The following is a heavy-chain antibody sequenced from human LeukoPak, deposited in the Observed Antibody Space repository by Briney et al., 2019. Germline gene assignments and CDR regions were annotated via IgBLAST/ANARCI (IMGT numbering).Heavy chain of an antibody. D-gene: IGHD4-23*01. CDR1: GYTFTNYD. V-gene: IGHV1-8*03. Sequence: VASVTVSCKASGYTFTNYDLNWVRQAPGQGLEWMGWLNPNSGKTGYAQNFHGRVTITRNTSINTVYMELSSLRSEDTAVYYCARDYAGNSGWFDPWGQGTLVTVSS. CDR2: LNPNSGKT. J-gene: IGHJ5*02. CDR3: ARDYAGNSGWFDP.